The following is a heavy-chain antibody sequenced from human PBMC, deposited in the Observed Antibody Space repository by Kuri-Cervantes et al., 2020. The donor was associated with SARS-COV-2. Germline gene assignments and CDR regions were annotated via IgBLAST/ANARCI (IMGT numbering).Heavy chain of an antibody. CDR3: ARHLGGYGDRGFDF. V-gene: IGHV4-39*01. CDR2: ISYSGTT. D-gene: IGHD4-17*01. J-gene: IGHJ4*02. Sequence: TVSGASISSSNYYWGWIRQPPGKGLEWIGSISYSGTTSHNPSLKSRVTISLDTSKNQFSLRLTSVTAADSAVYYCARHLGGYGDRGFDFWGQGTLVTVSS. CDR1: GASISSSNYY.